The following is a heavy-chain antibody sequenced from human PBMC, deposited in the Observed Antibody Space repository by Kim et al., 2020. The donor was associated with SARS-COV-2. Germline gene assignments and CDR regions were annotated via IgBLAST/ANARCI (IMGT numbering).Heavy chain of an antibody. CDR2: IRSKAYGGTT. CDR1: GFTFGDYA. CDR3: TRLTMSSYDVGEVDY. V-gene: IGHV3-49*03. D-gene: IGHD5-12*01. Sequence: GGSLRLSCTASGFTFGDYAMSWFRQAPGKGLEWVGFIRSKAYGGTTEYAASVKGRFTISRDDSKSIAYLQMNSLKTEDTAVYYCTRLTMSSYDVGEVDYWGQGTLVTVSS. J-gene: IGHJ4*02.